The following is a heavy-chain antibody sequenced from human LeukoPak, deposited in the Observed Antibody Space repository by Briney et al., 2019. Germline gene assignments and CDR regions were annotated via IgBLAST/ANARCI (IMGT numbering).Heavy chain of an antibody. V-gene: IGHV4-59*01. J-gene: IGHJ5*02. CDR3: ARDFIAAAGTNWFDP. D-gene: IGHD6-13*01. CDR1: GGSLSSYY. CDR2: IYYSGST. Sequence: SETLSLTCTVSGGSLSSYYWSWIRQPPGKGLEWIGYIYYSGSTNYNPSLKSRVTISVDTSKNQSSLKLSSVTAADTAVYYCARDFIAAAGTNWFDPWGQGTLVTVSS.